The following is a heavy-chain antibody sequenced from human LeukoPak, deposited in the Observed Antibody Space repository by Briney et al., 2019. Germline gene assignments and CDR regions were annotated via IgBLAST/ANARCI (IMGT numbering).Heavy chain of an antibody. J-gene: IGHJ4*02. CDR3: ATTPYSGSYRPYYFDY. CDR2: VDPEDGET. Sequence: ASVKVSCKVSGYTFTDYYMHWVQQAPGKGLEWMGLVDPEDGETMYAEKFQGRVTITADTSTDTAYMELSSLRSEDTAVYYCATTPYSGSYRPYYFDYWGQGTLVTVSS. V-gene: IGHV1-69-2*01. CDR1: GYTFTDYY. D-gene: IGHD1-26*01.